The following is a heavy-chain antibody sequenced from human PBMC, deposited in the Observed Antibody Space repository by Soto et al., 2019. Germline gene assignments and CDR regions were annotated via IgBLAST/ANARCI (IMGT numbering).Heavy chain of an antibody. V-gene: IGHV1-18*01. CDR1: GYTFTSYG. Sequence: ASVKVSCKASGYTFTSYGISWVRQAPGQGLEWMGWISAYNGNTNYAQKLQGRVTMTTDTSTGTAYMELRSLRSDDTAVYYCARDGYDSSGYYTFDYWGQGTLVTVSS. D-gene: IGHD3-22*01. J-gene: IGHJ4*02. CDR2: ISAYNGNT. CDR3: ARDGYDSSGYYTFDY.